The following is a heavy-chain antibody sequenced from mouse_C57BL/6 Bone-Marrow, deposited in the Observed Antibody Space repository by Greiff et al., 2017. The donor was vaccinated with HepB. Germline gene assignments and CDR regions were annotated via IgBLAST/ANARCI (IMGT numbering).Heavy chain of an antibody. CDR3: ARERYYGSSYFYAMDY. D-gene: IGHD1-1*01. CDR2: IYPGDGDT. J-gene: IGHJ4*01. Sequence: VQLQQSGAELVKPGASVKISCKASGYAFSSYWMNWVKQRPGKGLEWIGQIYPGDGDTNYNGKFKGKATLTADKSSSTAYMQLSSLTSEDSAVYFCARERYYGSSYFYAMDYWGQGTSVTVSS. CDR1: GYAFSSYW. V-gene: IGHV1-80*01.